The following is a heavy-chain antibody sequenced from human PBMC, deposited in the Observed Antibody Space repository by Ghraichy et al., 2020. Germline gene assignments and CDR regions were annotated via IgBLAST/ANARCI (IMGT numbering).Heavy chain of an antibody. CDR1: GGSISSYY. J-gene: IGHJ4*02. Sequence: SETLSLTCTVSGGSISSYYWSWIRQPPGKGLEWIGYIYYSGSTNYNPSLKSRVTISVDTSKNQFSLKLSSVTAADTAVYYCARDYGSGSPPVYWGQGTLVTVSS. CDR3: ARDYGSGSPPVY. V-gene: IGHV4-59*01. D-gene: IGHD3-10*01. CDR2: IYYSGST.